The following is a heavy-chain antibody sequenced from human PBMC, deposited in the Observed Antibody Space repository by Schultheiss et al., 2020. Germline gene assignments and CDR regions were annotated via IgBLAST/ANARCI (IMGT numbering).Heavy chain of an antibody. D-gene: IGHD1-26*01. CDR1: GYTFTNFG. CDR2: ISGYNGNT. CDR3: ARDGYSGSAFNFDY. V-gene: IGHV1-18*01. J-gene: IGHJ4*02. Sequence: ASVKVSCKASGYTFTNFGISWVRQAPGKGLEWMGWISGYNGNTNYAQKLQGRVTMTTDTSTSTAYMELRSLRSDDTAVYYCARDGYSGSAFNFDYWGQGILVTVSS.